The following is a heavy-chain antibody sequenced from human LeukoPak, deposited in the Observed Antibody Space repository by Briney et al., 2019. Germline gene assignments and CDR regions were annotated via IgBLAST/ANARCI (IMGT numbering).Heavy chain of an antibody. CDR3: ARSTHQRSEIFDY. J-gene: IGHJ4*02. CDR2: INHNGST. D-gene: IGHD1-26*01. CDR1: GGSFSGYY. Sequence: IPSETLSLTCAVYGGSFSGYYWSSIRQPPGKGLEWIGEINHNGSTNYNRSLKSRVTISVDTSKNQFSLQLSSVTAADPAVYYCARSTHQRSEIFDYWGQGTLVTVSS. V-gene: IGHV4-34*01.